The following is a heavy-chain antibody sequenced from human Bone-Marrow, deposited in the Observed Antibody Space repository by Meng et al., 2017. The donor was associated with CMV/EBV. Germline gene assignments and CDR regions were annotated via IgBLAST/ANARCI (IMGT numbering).Heavy chain of an antibody. J-gene: IGHJ4*02. Sequence: GGSLRLSCAASGFTFTNYAMSWVRQTPGKGLEWVSSIGTVGDTYSIGSVKGRFIISREDAKNSVYLQMNGLRDGDTGLYYCARARSPTHFDYWGQGALVTISS. CDR3: ARARSPTHFDY. CDR1: GFTFTNYA. V-gene: IGHV3-13*01. CDR2: IGTVGDT.